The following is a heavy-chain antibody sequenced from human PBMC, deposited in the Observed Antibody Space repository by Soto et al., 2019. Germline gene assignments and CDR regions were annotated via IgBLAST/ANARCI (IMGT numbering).Heavy chain of an antibody. CDR2: IYYSGST. CDR1: GSSLIAHY. Sequence: SQRLSVTCTVSGSSLIAHYWSSIRPHPGKGLEWIGYIYYSGSTYYNPSLKSRVTISVDTSKNQFSLKLSSVTAADTAVYYCARDADYDFSYGMDVWGQGTTVTVSS. V-gene: IGHV4-31*03. CDR3: ARDADYDFSYGMDV. D-gene: IGHD3-3*01. J-gene: IGHJ6*02.